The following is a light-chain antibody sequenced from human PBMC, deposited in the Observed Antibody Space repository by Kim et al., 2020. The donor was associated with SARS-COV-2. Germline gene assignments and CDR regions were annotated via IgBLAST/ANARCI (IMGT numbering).Light chain of an antibody. Sequence: APAAPAMITGGGDNLESKMGPWYQQTPGQAPVVVMHHDSDRPSGIPKRFSGSRSGNTATPIISRVEAVDEADYYCQVLDSRSDQNVFGAGTKVTVL. CDR3: QVLDSRSDQNV. CDR1: NLESKM. J-gene: IGLJ1*01. CDR2: HDS. V-gene: IGLV3-21*04.